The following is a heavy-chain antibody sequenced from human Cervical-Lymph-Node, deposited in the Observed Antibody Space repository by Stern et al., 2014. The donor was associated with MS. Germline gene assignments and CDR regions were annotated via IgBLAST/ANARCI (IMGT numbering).Heavy chain of an antibody. Sequence: VQLVESGGGVVQPGRSLRLSCAASGFTFSSYAMHWVRQAPGKGLEWVAVISYDGSNKYYADSVKGRFTISRDNSKNTLYLQMNSLRAEDTAVYYCARDRMATIVDLDAFDIWGQGTMVTVSS. V-gene: IGHV3-30*01. J-gene: IGHJ3*02. CDR3: ARDRMATIVDLDAFDI. CDR2: ISYDGSNK. CDR1: GFTFSSYA. D-gene: IGHD5-24*01.